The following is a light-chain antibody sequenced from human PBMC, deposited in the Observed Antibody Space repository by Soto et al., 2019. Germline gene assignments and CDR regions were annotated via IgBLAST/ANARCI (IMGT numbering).Light chain of an antibody. CDR2: DVN. CDR3: CSFAGRYTYI. Sequence: QSALTQPRSVSGSPGQSVTISCTGTSSDVGGYDYVSWFQQHPGKAPKVIISDVNKRPSGVPDRFSGSKSGNTASLIISGLRAEDEADYYCCSFAGRYTYIFGTGTKVTVL. J-gene: IGLJ1*01. CDR1: SSDVGGYDY. V-gene: IGLV2-11*01.